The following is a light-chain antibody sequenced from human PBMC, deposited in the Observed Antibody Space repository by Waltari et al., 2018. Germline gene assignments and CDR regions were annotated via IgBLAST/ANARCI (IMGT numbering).Light chain of an antibody. J-gene: IGLJ2*01. V-gene: IGLV1-51*02. CDR2: ENN. Sequence: QSVLTQPPSVSAAPGQKVTISCSGSSSNIGNNYVSWYQQLPGTAPKLFIYENNKRPSGIPDRCSGSKSGTSATLGITGLQTGDEADYYCGTWDSSLSALVFGGGTNLTVL. CDR1: SSNIGNNY. CDR3: GTWDSSLSALV.